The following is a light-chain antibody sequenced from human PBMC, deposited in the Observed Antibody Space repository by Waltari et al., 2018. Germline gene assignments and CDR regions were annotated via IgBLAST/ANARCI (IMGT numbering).Light chain of an antibody. CDR2: GAS. CDR3: QQYNNWLWT. V-gene: IGKV3-15*01. Sequence: EIVLAQSPATLSVSPGERATLSCRASQSVSNNLAWYQQKPGQAPRLLIYGASTRATDIPARFSGSGSGTEFTLTISSLQSEDFAVYYCQQYNNWLWTFGQGTKVEVK. CDR1: QSVSNN. J-gene: IGKJ1*01.